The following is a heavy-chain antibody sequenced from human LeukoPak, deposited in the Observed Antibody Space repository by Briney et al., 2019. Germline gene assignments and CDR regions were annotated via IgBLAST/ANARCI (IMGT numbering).Heavy chain of an antibody. J-gene: IGHJ4*02. V-gene: IGHV3-66*04. CDR1: GFTVSNNY. CDR3: ARLDLVSGYDY. CDR2: MYSGGTT. D-gene: IGHD3-9*01. Sequence: GGSLSLSCAVSGFTVSNNYMSWVRQGPGKGLEWVSVMYSGGTTVYADSVKGRLTISRDKSRNTVYLQMNSLRVEDTAVYYCARLDLVSGYDYWGQGTLVTVSS.